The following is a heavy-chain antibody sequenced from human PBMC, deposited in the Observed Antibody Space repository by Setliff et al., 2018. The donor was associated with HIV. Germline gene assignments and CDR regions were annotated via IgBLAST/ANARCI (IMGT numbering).Heavy chain of an antibody. CDR3: ARYGLISNYYYYGMDV. CDR2: IYHSGST. J-gene: IGHJ6*02. CDR1: GYSISSGYY. V-gene: IGHV4-38-2*02. D-gene: IGHD3-10*01. Sequence: PSETLSLTCTVSGYSISSGYYWGWIRQPPGKGLEWIGSIYHSGSTYYNPSLKSRVTISVDTSKNQFSLKLSSVTAADTAVYYCARYGLISNYYYYGMDVWGQGTTVTVSS.